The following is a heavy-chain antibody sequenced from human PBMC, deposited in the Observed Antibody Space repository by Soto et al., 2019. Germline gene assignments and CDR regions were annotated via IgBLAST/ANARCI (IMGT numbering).Heavy chain of an antibody. CDR1: GGTFSRYA. CDR3: ARDLDYYGSGSHYYYGMGV. CDR2: IVPIYGTR. J-gene: IGHJ6*02. V-gene: IGHV1-69*13. Sequence: GASVKVSCKASGGTFSRYAFSWVRQAPGQGLEWMGGIVPIYGTRGFAQKFQGRLTITADEPTRTAYMELSSLRSEDTAVYYCARDLDYYGSGSHYYYGMGVWGQGTTVTVS. D-gene: IGHD3-10*01.